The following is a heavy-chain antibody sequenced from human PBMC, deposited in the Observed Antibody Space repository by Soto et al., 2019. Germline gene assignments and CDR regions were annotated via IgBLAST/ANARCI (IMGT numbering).Heavy chain of an antibody. D-gene: IGHD3-10*01. CDR1: GFTVSGSD. CDR3: SRHQEGRSMVFYGMDV. Sequence: PGGSLKLCCAACGFTVSGSDIHWVRQASGKGLEWVGRIRTKSNNFATSYAESVRGRFTISRDDSDNTASLQMSSLKTEDTAIYYCSRHQEGRSMVFYGMDVWGQGTTVTVSS. V-gene: IGHV3-73*01. J-gene: IGHJ6*02. CDR2: IRTKSNNFAT.